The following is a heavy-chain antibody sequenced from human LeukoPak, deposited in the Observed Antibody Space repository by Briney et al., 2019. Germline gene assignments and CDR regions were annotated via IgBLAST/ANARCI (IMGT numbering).Heavy chain of an antibody. Sequence: SETLSLTCSVSGGSIRSGDHHWAWVRQPPGKGLEFIGSLDESGRPYFNRPLKSRVSISGDTSGKQFSLNLTSVTAADTAVYFCARDLGGYPFFMDVWGRGTTVIVSS. D-gene: IGHD2-15*01. CDR3: ARDLGGYPFFMDV. CDR1: GGSIRSGDHH. J-gene: IGHJ6*03. V-gene: IGHV4-39*07. CDR2: LDESGRP.